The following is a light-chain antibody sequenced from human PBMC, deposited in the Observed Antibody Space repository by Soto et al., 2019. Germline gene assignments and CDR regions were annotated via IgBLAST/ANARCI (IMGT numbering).Light chain of an antibody. J-gene: IGKJ2*01. Sequence: DIQMTQSPSSVSASVGDRVTFTCRASQPIRSGLAWYQQRPGKHPKLLIYAASTLLIGVPSRFSGSGSGTEYSPTISSLQPDDFATYYCQQAYGFPPYTFGQGTKVEIK. CDR3: QQAYGFPPYT. V-gene: IGKV1-12*01. CDR2: AAS. CDR1: QPIRSG.